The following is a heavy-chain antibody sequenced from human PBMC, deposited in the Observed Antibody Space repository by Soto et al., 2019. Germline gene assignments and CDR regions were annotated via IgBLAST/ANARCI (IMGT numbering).Heavy chain of an antibody. D-gene: IGHD3-22*01. CDR3: AGGSGYYSRSVDP. V-gene: IGHV3-53*01. J-gene: IGHJ5*02. CDR1: GFTVRSNY. CDR2: IYSGGST. Sequence: EVQLVESGGGLIQPGGSLRLSCAASGFTVRSNYMSWVRQAPGKGLEWVSVIYSGGSTYYADSVKGRFTISRDNSKNTLYLQMPSLRAEDTAVYYCAGGSGYYSRSVDPWGQGTLVTVSS.